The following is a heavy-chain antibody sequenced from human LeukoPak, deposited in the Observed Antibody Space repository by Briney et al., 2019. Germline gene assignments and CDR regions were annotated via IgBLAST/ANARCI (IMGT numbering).Heavy chain of an antibody. Sequence: GGSLRLSYAASGFTFSSYGMSWVRQAPGKGLEWVSAISGSGGSTYYADSVKGRFTISRDNSKNTLYLQMNSLRAEDTAVYYCAKGGGSAPLGYWGQGTLVTVSS. CDR2: ISGSGGST. CDR1: GFTFSSYG. D-gene: IGHD3-10*01. V-gene: IGHV3-23*01. CDR3: AKGGGSAPLGY. J-gene: IGHJ4*02.